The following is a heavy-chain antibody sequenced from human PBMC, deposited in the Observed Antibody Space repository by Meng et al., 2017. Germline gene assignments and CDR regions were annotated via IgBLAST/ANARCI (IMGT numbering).Heavy chain of an antibody. J-gene: IGHJ6*02. CDR3: ASPDTSFDGLYGMDV. CDR2: ISYDGSNK. V-gene: IGHV3-30*04. CDR1: GFTFSSYA. Sequence: GESLKISCAASGFTFSSYAMHWVRQAPGKGLEWVAVISYDGSNKYYADSVKGRFTISRDNSKNTLYLQMNSLRAEDTAVYYCASPDTSFDGLYGMDVWGQRTTVTVSS. D-gene: IGHD3-16*01.